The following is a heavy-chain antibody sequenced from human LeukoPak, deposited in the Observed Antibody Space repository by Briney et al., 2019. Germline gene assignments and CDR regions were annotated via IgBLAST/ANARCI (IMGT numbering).Heavy chain of an antibody. CDR1: GYTFTSYG. CDR2: ISAYNGNT. J-gene: IGHJ4*02. D-gene: IGHD6-13*01. CDR3: TRDLPYSSSWESIDY. Sequence: ASVKVSCKASGYTFTSYGINWVRQAPGQGPEWMGWISAYNGNTKYAQDLQGRVTMTTDTSTSTAYMELRSLRSDDTAVYYCTRDLPYSSSWESIDYWGQGTLVTVSS. V-gene: IGHV1-18*01.